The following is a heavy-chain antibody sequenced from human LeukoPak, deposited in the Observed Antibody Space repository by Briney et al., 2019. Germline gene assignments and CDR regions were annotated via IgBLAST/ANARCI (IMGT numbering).Heavy chain of an antibody. CDR2: ISYDGSNK. J-gene: IGHJ3*02. CDR3: AKDGMPKEGDT. V-gene: IGHV3-30*18. D-gene: IGHD1-26*01. Sequence: GGSLRLSCAASGFTFSSYGMHWVRQAPGKGLEWVAVISYDGSNKYYADSVKGRFTISRDNSKNTLYLQMNSLRAEDTAVYYCAKDGMPKEGDTWGQGTMVTVSS. CDR1: GFTFSSYG.